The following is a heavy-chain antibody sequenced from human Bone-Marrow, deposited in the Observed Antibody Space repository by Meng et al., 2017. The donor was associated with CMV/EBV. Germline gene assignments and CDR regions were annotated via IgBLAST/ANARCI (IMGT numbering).Heavy chain of an antibody. D-gene: IGHD7-27*01. CDR2: ISGDSSTI. V-gene: IGHV3-48*04. CDR1: GFTFSSYW. J-gene: IGHJ4*02. CDR3: ATRRAGEFDY. Sequence: GESLKISCAASGFTFSSYWMSWVRQPPGKGLEWISYISGDSSTIYYADSVKGRFVISRDNAKNSLSLQMNSLRAEDTAIYYCATRRAGEFDYWGQGTLVTVSS.